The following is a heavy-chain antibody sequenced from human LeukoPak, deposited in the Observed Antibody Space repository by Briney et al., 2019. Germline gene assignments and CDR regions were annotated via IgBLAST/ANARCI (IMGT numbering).Heavy chain of an antibody. Sequence: SVKVSCKASGGTFSSYAISWVRQAPGQGLEWMGRIIPILGIANYAQKFQGRVTITADKSTSTAYMELSSLRSEDTAVYYCARGGLGGYWFDPWGQGTLVTVSS. D-gene: IGHD2-15*01. CDR2: IIPILGIA. J-gene: IGHJ5*02. CDR1: GGTFSSYA. CDR3: ARGGLGGYWFDP. V-gene: IGHV1-69*04.